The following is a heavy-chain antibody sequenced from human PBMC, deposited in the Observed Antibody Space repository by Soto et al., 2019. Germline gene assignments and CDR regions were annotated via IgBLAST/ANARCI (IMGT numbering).Heavy chain of an antibody. CDR3: AKDQEYYYDSSGYY. J-gene: IGHJ4*02. CDR1: GFTFSSYA. D-gene: IGHD3-22*01. V-gene: IGHV3-23*01. Sequence: GSLRLSCAASGFTFSSYAMSWVRQAPGKGLEWVSAISGSGGSTYYADSVKGRFTISRDDSKNTLYLQMNSLRAEDTAVYYCAKDQEYYYDSSGYYWGQGTLVTVSS. CDR2: ISGSGGST.